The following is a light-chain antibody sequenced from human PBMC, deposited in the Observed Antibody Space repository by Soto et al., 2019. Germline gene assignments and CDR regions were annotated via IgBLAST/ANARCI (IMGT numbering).Light chain of an antibody. V-gene: IGLV2-23*01. CDR2: EGS. J-gene: IGLJ1*01. Sequence: QSALTQPASVSGSPGQSITISCTGTSSDVGSYNLVSWYQQHPGKAPKVMIYEGSKRPSGVSNRFSGSMSGNTASLTISGLQAEDEADYYCCSYAGAFTYVFGSGTKLTVL. CDR1: SSDVGSYNL. CDR3: CSYAGAFTYV.